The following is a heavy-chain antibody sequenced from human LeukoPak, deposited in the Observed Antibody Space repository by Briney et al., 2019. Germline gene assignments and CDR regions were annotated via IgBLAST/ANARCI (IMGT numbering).Heavy chain of an antibody. J-gene: IGHJ3*02. CDR1: GYSFTSYW. CDR3: ARQRDSSGWYNAFDI. Sequence: GESLKISCKGSGYSFTSYWIGWVRQMPGKGLEWMGIIYPGDSDTRYSPSFQGQVTISADKSISTAYLQWSSLKASDTAMHYCARQRDSSGWYNAFDIWGQGTMVTVSS. D-gene: IGHD6-19*01. V-gene: IGHV5-51*01. CDR2: IYPGDSDT.